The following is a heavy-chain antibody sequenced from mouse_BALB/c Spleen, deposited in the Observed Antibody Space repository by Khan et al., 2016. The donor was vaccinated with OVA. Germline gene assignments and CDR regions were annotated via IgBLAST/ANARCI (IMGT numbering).Heavy chain of an antibody. V-gene: IGHV3-2*02. CDR3: ARTDRIEY. CDR1: GYSITSGYG. CDR2: ISYSGST. D-gene: IGHD2-14*01. Sequence: EVQLQESGPGLVKPSQSLSLTCTVTGYSITSGYGWNWIRQFPGNQLEWMGYISYSGSTNYNPSLKSRISTTRDTSKNQFFLQLNSVTTEDTATYYCARTDRIEYWGQGTTLTVSS. J-gene: IGHJ2*01.